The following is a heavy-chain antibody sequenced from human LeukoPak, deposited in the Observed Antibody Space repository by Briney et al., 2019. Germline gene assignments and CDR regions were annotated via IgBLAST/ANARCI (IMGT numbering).Heavy chain of an antibody. Sequence: ASVKVSCKASGYTFTDYYMHWVRQAPGQGLEWMGWINPNSGGTNYAQKFQGRVTMTRDTSISTAYMELSRLRSDDTAVYYCASELAAWYYYDSSGYQTDYWGQGTLVTVSS. CDR1: GYTFTDYY. CDR3: ASELAAWYYYDSSGYQTDY. J-gene: IGHJ4*02. V-gene: IGHV1-2*02. CDR2: INPNSGGT. D-gene: IGHD3-22*01.